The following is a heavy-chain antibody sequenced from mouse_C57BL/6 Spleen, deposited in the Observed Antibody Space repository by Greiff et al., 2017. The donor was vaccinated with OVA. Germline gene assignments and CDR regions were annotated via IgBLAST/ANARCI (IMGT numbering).Heavy chain of an antibody. D-gene: IGHD1-1*01. CDR3: ARGKLYGSSYVGYFDV. J-gene: IGHJ1*03. CDR1: GYAFSSYW. CDR2: IYPGDGDT. V-gene: IGHV1-80*01. Sequence: QVQLQQSGAELVKPGASVKISCKASGYAFSSYWMNWVKQRPGKGLEWIGQIYPGDGDTNYNGKFKGKATLTADKSSSTAYMQLSSLTSEDSAVYFCARGKLYGSSYVGYFDVWGTGTTVTVSS.